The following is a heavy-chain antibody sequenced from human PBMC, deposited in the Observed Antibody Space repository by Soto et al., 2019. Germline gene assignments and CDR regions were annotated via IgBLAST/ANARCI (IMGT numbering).Heavy chain of an antibody. CDR3: ARVRPRDGYSTDD. D-gene: IGHD2-21*01. CDR2: IYYSGST. Sequence: SLTCTVSGGSISSGDYYWSWIRQPPGKGLEWIGYIYYSGSTYYNPSLKSRVTISVDTSKNQFSLKLSSVTAADTAVYYCARVRPRDGYSTDDWGQGTLDTVSS. V-gene: IGHV4-30-4*01. J-gene: IGHJ4*02. CDR1: GGSISSGDYY.